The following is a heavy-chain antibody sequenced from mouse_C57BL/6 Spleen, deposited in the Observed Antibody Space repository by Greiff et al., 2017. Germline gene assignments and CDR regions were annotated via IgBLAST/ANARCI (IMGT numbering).Heavy chain of an antibody. V-gene: IGHV1-82*01. Sequence: QVQLQQSGPELVKPGASVKISCKASGYAFSSSWMNWVKQRPGKGLEWIGRIYPGDGDTNYNGKFKGKATLTADKSSSTAYMHLSSLTSEDSAVYFCARAGGNGGFAYWGQGTLVTVSA. CDR2: IYPGDGDT. J-gene: IGHJ3*01. CDR3: ARAGGNGGFAY. CDR1: GYAFSSSW.